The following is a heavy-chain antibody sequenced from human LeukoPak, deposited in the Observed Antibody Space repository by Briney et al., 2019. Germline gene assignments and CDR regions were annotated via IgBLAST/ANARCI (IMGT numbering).Heavy chain of an antibody. CDR2: ISSSATYI. Sequence: GGSLRLSCGGSGFTFSSYTMNWVRQAPGKGLEWVASISSSATYIYYADSVRGRFTISRDDAKKSVLLHMNSLRAEDTAVYFCATWDDYGDFVAFEYWGQGTLVTVSS. CDR3: ATWDDYGDFVAFEY. D-gene: IGHD4-17*01. J-gene: IGHJ4*02. CDR1: GFTFSSYT. V-gene: IGHV3-21*01.